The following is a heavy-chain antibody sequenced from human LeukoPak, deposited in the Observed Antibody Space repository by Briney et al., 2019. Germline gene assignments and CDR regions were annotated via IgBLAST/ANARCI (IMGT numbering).Heavy chain of an antibody. D-gene: IGHD6-6*01. CDR3: ARYSSSSRYGMDV. J-gene: IGHJ6*02. Sequence: SETLSLTCAVHGGSFSGYYWSWIRQPPGKGLEWIGEINHSVSTNYNPSLKRRVTISVDTSKNQFSVKTGSVTAADAAVYYCARYSSSSRYGMDVWGQGTTVTVSS. CDR2: INHSVST. CDR1: GGSFSGYY. V-gene: IGHV4-34*01.